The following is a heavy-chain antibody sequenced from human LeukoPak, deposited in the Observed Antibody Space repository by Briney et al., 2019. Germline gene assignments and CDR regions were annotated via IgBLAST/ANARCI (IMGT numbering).Heavy chain of an antibody. CDR3: AKLFRYCSGGSCWGFYFDY. CDR1: GFTFSSYA. Sequence: GGSLRLSCAASGFTFSSYAMSWARQAPGKGLEWVSAISGSGGSTYYADSVKGRFTISRDNSKNTLYLQMNSLRAEDTAVYYCAKLFRYCSGGSCWGFYFDYWGQGTLVSVSS. J-gene: IGHJ4*02. D-gene: IGHD2-15*01. CDR2: ISGSGGST. V-gene: IGHV3-23*01.